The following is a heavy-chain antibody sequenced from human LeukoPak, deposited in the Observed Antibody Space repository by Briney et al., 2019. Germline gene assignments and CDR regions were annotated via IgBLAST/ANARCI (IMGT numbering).Heavy chain of an antibody. CDR1: GYTFTSYY. CDR3: ARDPLAGCSSTSCYPGFDY. CDR2: INPSGGST. V-gene: IGHV1-46*01. D-gene: IGHD2-2*01. J-gene: IGHJ4*02. Sequence: GASVKVSCKASGYTFTSYYMHWVRQAPGQGLEWMGIINPSGGSTSYAQKFQGRVTMTRDTSTSTVYMELSSLRSEDTAVYYCARDPLAGCSSTSCYPGFDYWGQGTLVTVSS.